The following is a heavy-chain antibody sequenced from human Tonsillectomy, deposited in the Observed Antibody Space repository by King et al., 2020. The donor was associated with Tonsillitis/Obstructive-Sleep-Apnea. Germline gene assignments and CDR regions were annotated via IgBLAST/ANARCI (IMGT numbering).Heavy chain of an antibody. CDR2: INHSGSS. D-gene: IGHD3-3*01. Sequence: VQLQQWGAGLLKPSETLSLTCAVYGGSFSGYYWSWIRQPPGKGLEWIGEINHSGSSNYNPSLESRVTMSVDTSKNQFSLNLSSVTAADTAVYYCARSTMFGVVITPLYFDYWGQGTLVTVSS. CDR1: GGSFSGYY. J-gene: IGHJ4*02. V-gene: IGHV4-34*01. CDR3: ARSTMFGVVITPLYFDY.